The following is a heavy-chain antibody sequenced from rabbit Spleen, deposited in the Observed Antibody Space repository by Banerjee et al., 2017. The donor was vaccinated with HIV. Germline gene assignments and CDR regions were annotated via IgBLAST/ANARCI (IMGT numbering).Heavy chain of an antibody. CDR2: IHAGSSGTT. CDR3: ARDATGKTFYYVL. V-gene: IGHV1S45*01. CDR1: GFSFSSGYF. Sequence: QEQLEESGGDLVKPEGSLTLTCTASGFSFSSGYFVCWVRQAPGKGLEWIACIHAGSSGTTYYASWAKGRFTCSKTSSTTVTLQMTSLTAADTATYFCARDATGKTFYYVLWGPGTLVTVS. J-gene: IGHJ4*01. D-gene: IGHD2-1*01.